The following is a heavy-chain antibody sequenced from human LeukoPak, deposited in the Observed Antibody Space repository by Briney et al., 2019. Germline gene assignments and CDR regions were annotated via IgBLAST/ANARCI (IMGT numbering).Heavy chain of an antibody. CDR1: GYTFTSYG. V-gene: IGHV1-18*01. CDR3: ARDRVGEQWLVIAFDI. Sequence: ASVKVSCKSSGYTFTSYGVSWVRQAPGQGLEWMGWISPYNGNTSYAQKLQGRVTMTTDTSTRTAYMELRSLRSDDTAVYYCARDRVGEQWLVIAFDIWGQGTMVTVSS. D-gene: IGHD6-19*01. J-gene: IGHJ3*02. CDR2: ISPYNGNT.